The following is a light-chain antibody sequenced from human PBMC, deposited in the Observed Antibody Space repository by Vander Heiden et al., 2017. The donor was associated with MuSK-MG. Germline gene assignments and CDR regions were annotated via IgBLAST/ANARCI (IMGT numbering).Light chain of an antibody. Sequence: DIQMTQSPSTLSASVGDRVTITCRASQSISNWLAWYQQKPGKAPKLLIYDGSTLESGVPSRFSGSGSGTEFTLTISILHPDDFTTYYFQRDKGDSGTFGQGTRVEIK. V-gene: IGKV1-5*01. CDR2: DGS. CDR3: QRDKGDSGT. J-gene: IGKJ1*01. CDR1: QSISNW.